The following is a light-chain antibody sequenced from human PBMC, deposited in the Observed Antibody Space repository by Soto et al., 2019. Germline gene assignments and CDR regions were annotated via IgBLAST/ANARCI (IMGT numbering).Light chain of an antibody. CDR1: QGISSS. CDR2: DAS. V-gene: IGKV1-13*02. CDR3: QHYNSYSEA. Sequence: AVHLTLYLSSLTTPVGDRVNITCRASQGISSSLAWYQQRPGKAPKLLIYDASSLESGVPSRFSGSGSGTEFTLTISSLQPDDFATYYCQHYNSYSEAFGQGAKVDI. J-gene: IGKJ1*01.